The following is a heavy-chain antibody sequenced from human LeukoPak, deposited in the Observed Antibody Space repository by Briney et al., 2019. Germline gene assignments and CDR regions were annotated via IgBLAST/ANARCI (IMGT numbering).Heavy chain of an antibody. V-gene: IGHV3-7*01. Sequence: PGGSLRLSCAASTVIFRKYWMGWARQAPGKGLEWVANIAHDGSVKWYVDSMKGRFIISRDNARDSLYLQMNGLRVEDTAIYYCAFFVREPQNWGQGTLVTVSS. CDR2: IAHDGSVK. J-gene: IGHJ1*01. CDR3: AFFVREPQN. D-gene: IGHD3-10*02. CDR1: TVIFRKYW.